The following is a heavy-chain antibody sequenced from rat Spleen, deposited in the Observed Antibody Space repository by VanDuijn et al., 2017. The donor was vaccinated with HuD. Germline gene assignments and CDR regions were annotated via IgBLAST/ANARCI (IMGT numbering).Heavy chain of an antibody. V-gene: IGHV5-27*01. J-gene: IGHJ2*01. CDR1: GLSFSKYG. CDR3: TTTWNFDY. CDR2: ISTSGGST. Sequence: EVQLVESGGGAVQPGRSMKLSCAASGLSFSKYGMAWVRQAPTKGLEWVASISTSGGSTYYRDSVKGRFTISRDNPKSTLFLQMDSLRSEDTATYYCTTTWNFDYWGQGVMVTVSS.